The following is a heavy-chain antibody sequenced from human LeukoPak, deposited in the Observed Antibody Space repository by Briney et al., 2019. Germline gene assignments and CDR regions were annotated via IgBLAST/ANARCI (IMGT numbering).Heavy chain of an antibody. Sequence: SETLSLTCTVSGGSISSYYWSWIRQPAGKGLEWIGRIYTSGSTNYNPSLKSRVTMSVDTSKNQFSLKLSSVTAADTAVYYCARVKLLWFGELTEPHQNWFDPWGQGALVTVSS. CDR2: IYTSGST. CDR3: ARVKLLWFGELTEPHQNWFDP. J-gene: IGHJ5*02. D-gene: IGHD3-10*01. V-gene: IGHV4-4*07. CDR1: GGSISSYY.